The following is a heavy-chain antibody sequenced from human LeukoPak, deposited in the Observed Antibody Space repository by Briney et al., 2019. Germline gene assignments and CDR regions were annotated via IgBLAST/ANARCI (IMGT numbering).Heavy chain of an antibody. V-gene: IGHV3-73*01. CDR2: IARQGESDGT. Sequence: GGSLKLSCAASGLTFSGSGIHWVRQASGKGLEWLSRIARQGESDGTRYAATVKCKFTISRVDSRNTAYLQMNSLKTEDTAVYYCAGDYNFLTGLNYWGQGTLVTVSS. J-gene: IGHJ4*02. D-gene: IGHD3-9*01. CDR1: GLTFSGSG. CDR3: AGDYNFLTGLNY.